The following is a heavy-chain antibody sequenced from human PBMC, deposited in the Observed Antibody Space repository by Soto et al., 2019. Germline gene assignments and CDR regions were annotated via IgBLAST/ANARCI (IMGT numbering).Heavy chain of an antibody. CDR3: AKGSDLISTYWYFDL. V-gene: IGHV3-23*01. CDR1: GFTFSSYV. D-gene: IGHD3-22*01. Sequence: EVQLLESGGGLVQPGESLRLSCAASGFTFSSYVMSWVRQAPGKGLEWVSTISGIGGTTYYADSVQGRFTISRDNSDNTLYLQMHSLGAEDTALYYCAKGSDLISTYWYFDLWCRGTLVTVSS. J-gene: IGHJ2*01. CDR2: ISGIGGTT.